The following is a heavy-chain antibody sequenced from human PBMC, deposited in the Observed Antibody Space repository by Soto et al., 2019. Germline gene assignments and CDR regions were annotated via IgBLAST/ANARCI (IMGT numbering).Heavy chain of an antibody. J-gene: IGHJ4*01. Sequence: GGSLRLSCAASGFIFSTCAMSWVRQAPGKGLEWVSGIGGGGGDTFYADSVKGRFTISRDNSKNTLYLQMNSLRSEDTAVYYCAKEGPEQRTNFDYGSQGSLVTVSS. D-gene: IGHD1-1*01. CDR3: AKEGPEQRTNFDY. CDR2: IGGGGGDT. CDR1: GFIFSTCA. V-gene: IGHV3-23*01.